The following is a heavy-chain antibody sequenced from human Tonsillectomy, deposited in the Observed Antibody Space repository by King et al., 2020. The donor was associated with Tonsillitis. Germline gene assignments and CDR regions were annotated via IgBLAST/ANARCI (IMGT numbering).Heavy chain of an antibody. J-gene: IGHJ5*02. CDR2: MSYDGSNK. Sequence: VQLVESGGGVVQPGRSLRLSCAASGFTFSGYAMHWVRQAPGKGLEWVAVMSYDGSNKDYADSVKGRFIISRDNSKNTLYLEMNSLRGEDTAVYYCAGVGAWGQGTLVTVSS. V-gene: IGHV3-30*04. CDR3: AGVGA. D-gene: IGHD1-26*01. CDR1: GFTFSGYA.